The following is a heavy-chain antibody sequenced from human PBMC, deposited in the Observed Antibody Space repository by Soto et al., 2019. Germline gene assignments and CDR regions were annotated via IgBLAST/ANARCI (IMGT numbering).Heavy chain of an antibody. Sequence: QVQLVESGGGVVQPGRSLRLACAASGFDFRSYGIHWVRQAPGRGLEWVAAASYDGSETYYADAAKGRFTVSKEISKNTVFLQMNALRHEDTALYFCVRDSGWPILHFDSWGQGTLVTVSS. D-gene: IGHD3-10*01. V-gene: IGHV3-30*03. CDR2: ASYDGSET. CDR1: GFDFRSYG. CDR3: VRDSGWPILHFDS. J-gene: IGHJ4*02.